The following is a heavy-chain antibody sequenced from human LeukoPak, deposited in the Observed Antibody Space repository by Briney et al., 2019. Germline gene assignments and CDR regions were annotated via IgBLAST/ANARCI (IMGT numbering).Heavy chain of an antibody. CDR3: AKDLRGLIAGIEN. CDR2: IRYDGSDK. D-gene: IGHD3-10*01. Sequence: GGSLRLSCAGSGFTFSSCGMHWVRQAPGKGLEWVTFIRYDGSDKYYADSVRGRITISRDNSKNTLYLQMNSLRAEDTALYYCAKDLRGLIAGIENWGQGTLVTVSS. V-gene: IGHV3-30*02. J-gene: IGHJ4*02. CDR1: GFTFSSCG.